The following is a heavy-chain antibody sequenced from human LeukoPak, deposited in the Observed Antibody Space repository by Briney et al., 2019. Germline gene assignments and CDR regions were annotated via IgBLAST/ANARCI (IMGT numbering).Heavy chain of an antibody. V-gene: IGHV4-34*01. J-gene: IGHJ4*02. D-gene: IGHD3-22*01. CDR1: GGSFSGYY. CDR3: ARKHSSGYYYVGYFDY. CDR2: INHSGST. Sequence: PSETLSLTCAAYGGSFSGYYWSWIRQPPGKGLEWIGEINHSGSTNYNPSLKSRVTISVDTSKNQFSLKLSSVTAADTAVDYCARKHSSGYYYVGYFDYWGQGTLVTVSS.